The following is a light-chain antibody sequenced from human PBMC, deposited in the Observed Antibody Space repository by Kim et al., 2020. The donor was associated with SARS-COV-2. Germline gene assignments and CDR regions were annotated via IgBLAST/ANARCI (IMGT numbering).Light chain of an antibody. J-gene: IGKJ1*01. Sequence: SASVGDRVTITRRACQSISSWLAWYQQKPGKAPKLLIYDASSLEGGVPSRFSGSGSGTEFTLTITSLQPDDFATYYCQQYNSYWAFGQGTKVDIK. CDR1: QSISSW. CDR2: DAS. V-gene: IGKV1-5*01. CDR3: QQYNSYWA.